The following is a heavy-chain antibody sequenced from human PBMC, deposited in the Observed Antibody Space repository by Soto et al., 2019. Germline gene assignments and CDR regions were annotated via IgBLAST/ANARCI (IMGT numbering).Heavy chain of an antibody. CDR1: GGSISSGGYS. V-gene: IGHV4-30-2*01. CDR3: ARAAYGDYCFDY. CDR2: IYHSGST. J-gene: IGHJ4*02. D-gene: IGHD4-17*01. Sequence: SETLSLTCAVSGGSISSGGYSWSWIRQPPGKGLEWIGYIYHSGSTYYNPSLKSRVTISVDRSKNQFSLKLSSVTAADTAVYYCARAAYGDYCFDYWGQGTLVTVSS.